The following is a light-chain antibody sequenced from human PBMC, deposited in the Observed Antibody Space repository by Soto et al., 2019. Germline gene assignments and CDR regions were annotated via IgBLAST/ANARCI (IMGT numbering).Light chain of an antibody. J-gene: IGKJ1*01. CDR3: QQYHSYWT. CDR2: AAS. CDR1: QSISSY. V-gene: IGKV1-39*01. Sequence: DIQMTQSPSSLSASVGDRVLITCRASQSISSYLNWYQQKPGKAPKLLIYAASSLQSGVPQRFSGSGSGTEFTLTISSLQTDDFSTYYCQQYHSYWTFGQGTKVDIK.